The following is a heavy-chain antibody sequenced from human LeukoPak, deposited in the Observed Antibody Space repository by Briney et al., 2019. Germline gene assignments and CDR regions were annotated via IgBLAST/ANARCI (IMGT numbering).Heavy chain of an antibody. CDR3: ARADYGGYLHAFDI. Sequence: PGGSLRLSFAASGFTVSNNYMSWVRQAPGKGLEWVSVIYGGSGTYYADSVRGRFTISRDNSKNTLYLQMNSLRAEDTAVYYCARADYGGYLHAFDIWGQGTMVTVSS. D-gene: IGHD4-23*01. V-gene: IGHV3-66*01. CDR1: GFTVSNNY. CDR2: IYGGSGT. J-gene: IGHJ3*02.